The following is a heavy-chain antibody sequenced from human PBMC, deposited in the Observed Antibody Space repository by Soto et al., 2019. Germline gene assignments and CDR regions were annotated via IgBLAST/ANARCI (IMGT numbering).Heavy chain of an antibody. D-gene: IGHD4-17*01. Sequence: QVQLVESGGGVVQPGRSLRLSCAASGFTFSSYAMHRVRQAPGQGLEWVAVISYDGSNKYYADSVKGRFTISRDNSKNTLYLQMNSLRAEDTAVYYCARDNVWIDTYGDYGMDVWGQVTTVTVSS. CDR1: GFTFSSYA. V-gene: IGHV3-30-3*01. J-gene: IGHJ6*02. CDR3: ARDNVWIDTYGDYGMDV. CDR2: ISYDGSNK.